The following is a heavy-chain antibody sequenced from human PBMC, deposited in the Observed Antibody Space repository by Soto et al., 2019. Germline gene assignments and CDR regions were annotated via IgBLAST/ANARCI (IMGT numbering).Heavy chain of an antibody. J-gene: IGHJ4*02. D-gene: IGHD2-15*01. V-gene: IGHV4-31*03. CDR3: ARDRGGGSPWYY. CDR1: GFSISSGGYY. CDR2: IYYSGST. Sequence: SETLSLTCPFSGFSISSGGYYWSWIRQHPGKGLEWIGYIYYSGSTYYNPSLKSRVTISVDTSKNQFSLKLSSVTAADTAVYYCARDRGGGSPWYYWGQGTLVTVSS.